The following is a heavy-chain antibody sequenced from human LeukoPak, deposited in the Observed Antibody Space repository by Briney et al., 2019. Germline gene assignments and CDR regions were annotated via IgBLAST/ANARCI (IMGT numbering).Heavy chain of an antibody. CDR3: AREVTTVVNLLDY. D-gene: IGHD4-23*01. J-gene: IGHJ4*02. CDR2: INPNSGGT. Sequence: ASVKVSCKASGYTFTGYYIHWVRQAPGQGLEWMGWINPNSGGTNYAQKFQGRVTMTRDTSISTAYMELSRLRSDDTAVYYCAREVTTVVNLLDYWGQGTLVTVSP. V-gene: IGHV1-2*02. CDR1: GYTFTGYY.